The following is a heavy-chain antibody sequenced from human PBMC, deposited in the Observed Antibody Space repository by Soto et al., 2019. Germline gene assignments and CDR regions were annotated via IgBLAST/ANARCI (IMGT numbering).Heavy chain of an antibody. CDR1: GFSLSTSGVG. D-gene: IGHD3-22*01. J-gene: IGHJ3*02. CDR3: AHQADSSGYGGDAFDI. CDR2: IYWNDDK. V-gene: IGHV2-5*01. Sequence: QITLKESGPTLVKPTQTLTLTCTFSGFSLSTSGVGVGWIRQPPGKALEWLALIYWNDDKRYSPSLKSRLTITTDTSKNQVVLTMTNMDPVDTATYYCAHQADSSGYGGDAFDIWGQGTMVTVSS.